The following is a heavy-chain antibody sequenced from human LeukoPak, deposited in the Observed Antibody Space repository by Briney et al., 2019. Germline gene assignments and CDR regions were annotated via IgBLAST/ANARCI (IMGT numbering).Heavy chain of an antibody. Sequence: PGGSLRFSCAASGFTFSSYWMSWVRQAPGKGLEWVANIKQDGSEKYYVDSVKRRFTISRDNAKNSLYLQMNSLRAEDTAVYYCARPSSGWWGAFDIWGQGTMVTVSS. V-gene: IGHV3-7*01. CDR3: ARPSSGWWGAFDI. CDR1: GFTFSSYW. CDR2: IKQDGSEK. J-gene: IGHJ3*02. D-gene: IGHD2-15*01.